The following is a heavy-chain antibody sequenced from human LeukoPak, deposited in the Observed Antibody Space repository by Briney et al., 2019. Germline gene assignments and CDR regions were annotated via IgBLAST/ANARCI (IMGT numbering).Heavy chain of an antibody. J-gene: IGHJ4*02. D-gene: IGHD3-22*01. V-gene: IGHV1-2*02. CDR1: GYSFTGYY. Sequence: ASVKVFCKTSGYSFTGYYMHWVRQAPGQGLEWMGWINPHSGDTVYAQNFQGRLTMTRDTSITTAYMELTRLRPDDTAVYYCARGTMNLDYWGQGSLVTVSS. CDR3: ARGTMNLDY. CDR2: INPHSGDT.